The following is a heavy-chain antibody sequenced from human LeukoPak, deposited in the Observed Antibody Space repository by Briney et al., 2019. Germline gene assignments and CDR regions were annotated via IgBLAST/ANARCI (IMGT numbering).Heavy chain of an antibody. J-gene: IGHJ4*02. CDR1: GYTFTSYY. CDR3: AHDSSGYYYGRAFSY. Sequence: ASVKVSCKASGYTFTSYYMHWVRQAPGQGLEWMGIINPSGGSTSYAQKFQGRVTMTRDTSTSTVYMELSSLRSEDTAVYYCAHDSSGYYYGRAFSYWGQGTLVTVSS. V-gene: IGHV1-46*01. CDR2: INPSGGST. D-gene: IGHD3-22*01.